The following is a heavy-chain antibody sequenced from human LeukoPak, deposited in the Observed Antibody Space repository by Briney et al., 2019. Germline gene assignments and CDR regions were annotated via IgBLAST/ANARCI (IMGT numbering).Heavy chain of an antibody. J-gene: IGHJ4*02. Sequence: GGSLRLSCAASGFTFSDYYMSWIRQAPGKGLGWVGRIKSKTDGGTTDYAAPVKGRFTISRDDSKNTLYLQMNSLKTEDTAVYYCTTGASKYSSGKDYWDQGTLVTVSS. D-gene: IGHD6-19*01. CDR1: GFTFSDYY. V-gene: IGHV3-15*01. CDR3: TTGASKYSSGKDY. CDR2: IKSKTDGGTT.